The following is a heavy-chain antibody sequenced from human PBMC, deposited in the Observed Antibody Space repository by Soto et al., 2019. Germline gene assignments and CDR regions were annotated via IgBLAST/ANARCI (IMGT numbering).Heavy chain of an antibody. Sequence: KISCKGSGYSFTSYWIGWVLQMPGKGLEWMGIIYPGDSDTRYSPSFQGQVTISADKSISTAYLQWSSLKASDTAIYYCARTAAAGKYYYGVDVWGQGTTVTVSS. CDR2: IYPGDSDT. CDR1: GYSFTSYW. V-gene: IGHV5-51*01. CDR3: ARTAAAGKYYYGVDV. D-gene: IGHD6-13*01. J-gene: IGHJ6*02.